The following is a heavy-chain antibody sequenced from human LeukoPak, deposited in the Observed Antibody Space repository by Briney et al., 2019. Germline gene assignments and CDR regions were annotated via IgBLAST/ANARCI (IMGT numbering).Heavy chain of an antibody. CDR3: ASFPDTAMVGPYYYYGMDV. V-gene: IGHV3-7*03. CDR2: INSDGSEG. Sequence: GGSLRLSCAVSGFTFSGFWMSWSRQAPGKGLEWVASINSDGSEGYYADVVKGRFTISRDNAKNSLYLQINSLRAEDTAVYYCASFPDTAMVGPYYYYGMDVWGQGTTVTVSS. J-gene: IGHJ6*02. D-gene: IGHD5-18*01. CDR1: GFTFSGFW.